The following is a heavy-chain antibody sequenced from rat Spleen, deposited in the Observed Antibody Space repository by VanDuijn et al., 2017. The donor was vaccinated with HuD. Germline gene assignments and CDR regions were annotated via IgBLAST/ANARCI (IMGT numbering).Heavy chain of an antibody. D-gene: IGHD1-4*01. J-gene: IGHJ3*01. CDR1: GFTLSDYV. CDR3: ARVGTRVSRFAY. CDR2: ISPSGATT. Sequence: EVQLVESDGGLVQPGRSLKLSCAASGFTLSDYVMHWIRQAPTKGLEWVTSISPSGATTNYRDSVKGRFTISRDNARGTLYLQMDSLRSEDTATYYCARVGTRVSRFAYWGQGTLVTVSS. V-gene: IGHV5-19*01.